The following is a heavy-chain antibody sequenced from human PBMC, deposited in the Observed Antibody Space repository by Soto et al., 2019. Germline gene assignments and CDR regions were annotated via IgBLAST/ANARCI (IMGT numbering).Heavy chain of an antibody. V-gene: IGHV3-23*01. CDR3: TKDVLYCGGGSCLVGPSYTFDH. D-gene: IGHD2-15*01. J-gene: IGHJ4*02. Sequence: GGSLRLSCAASGFTFSSYAMSWVRQAPGKGLEWVSAIRGSRDTAYYADSVKGRFTISRDNSKDTPYLQMNSLRADDTAVYYCTKDVLYCGGGSCLVGPSYTFDHWGQGTLVTVSS. CDR2: IRGSRDTA. CDR1: GFTFSSYA.